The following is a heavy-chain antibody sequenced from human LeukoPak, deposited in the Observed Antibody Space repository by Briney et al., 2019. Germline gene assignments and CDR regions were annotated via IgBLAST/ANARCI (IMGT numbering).Heavy chain of an antibody. J-gene: IGHJ6*03. D-gene: IGHD3-16*01. V-gene: IGHV4-61*10. Sequence: SETLSLTCTVSGDSISSGDYYWSWIRQPAGKGLEWIGYIYYSGSTNYNPSLKSRVTISVDTSKNQFSLKLSSVTAADTAVYYCARETSQKGAHYMDVWGKGTTVTISS. CDR3: ARETSQKGAHYMDV. CDR2: IYYSGST. CDR1: GDSISSGDYY.